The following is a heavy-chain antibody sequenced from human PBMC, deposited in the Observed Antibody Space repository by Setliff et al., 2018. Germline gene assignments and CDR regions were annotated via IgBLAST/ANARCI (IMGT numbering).Heavy chain of an antibody. CDR2: ISAYNGNT. CDR3: ARAHRYFSDTSGYFYDQGRSAFDV. D-gene: IGHD3-22*01. J-gene: IGHJ3*01. Sequence: GASVKVSCKASGYTFTSFGINWVRQAPGQGLEWMGWISAYNGNTKYAQKLQGRVTMATDISTSTAYMELSSLRPEDTALYYCARAHRYFSDTSGYFYDQGRSAFDVWGQGTMVTVSS. CDR1: GYTFTSFG. V-gene: IGHV1-18*01.